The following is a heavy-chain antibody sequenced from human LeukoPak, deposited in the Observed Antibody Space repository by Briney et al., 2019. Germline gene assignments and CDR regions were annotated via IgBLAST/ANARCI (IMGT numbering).Heavy chain of an antibody. D-gene: IGHD4-17*01. Sequence: GGSLRLSCAASGFTFSSYGMHWLRQAPGKGLEGVAVIWYDGSNKYYADSVKGRFTISRDNSKNTLYLQMNSLRAEDTAVYYCARDLGGDYGGFDYWGQGTLVTVSS. CDR2: IWYDGSNK. J-gene: IGHJ4*02. CDR1: GFTFSSYG. V-gene: IGHV3-33*01. CDR3: ARDLGGDYGGFDY.